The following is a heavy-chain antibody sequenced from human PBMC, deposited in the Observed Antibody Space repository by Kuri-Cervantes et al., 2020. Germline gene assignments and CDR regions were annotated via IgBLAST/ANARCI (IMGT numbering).Heavy chain of an antibody. D-gene: IGHD3-9*01. CDR1: GLTFSSYG. CDR3: ARAGLLTGYYIAHGDAFDI. V-gene: IGHV3-NL1*01. Sequence: GGSLRLSCAASGLTFSSYGMHWVRQAPGKGLEWVSVIYSGGSTYYADSVKGRFTISRDNSKNTLYLQMNSLRAEDTAVYYCARAGLLTGYYIAHGDAFDIWGQGTMVTVSS. CDR2: IYSGGST. J-gene: IGHJ3*02.